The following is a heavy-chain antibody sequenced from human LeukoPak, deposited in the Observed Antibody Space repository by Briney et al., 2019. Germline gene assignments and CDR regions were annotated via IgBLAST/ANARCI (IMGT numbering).Heavy chain of an antibody. Sequence: SETLSLTCTVSGGSISSGDYYWSWLRQPPGKGLEWIGYMYYSGSTYYNPSLKSRATKSVDTSKNQFSLKLSSVTAADTAVYYCARLYYYDSRIDPWGQGTLVTVSS. CDR2: MYYSGST. V-gene: IGHV4-30-4*01. D-gene: IGHD3-22*01. CDR3: ARLYYYDSRIDP. CDR1: GGSISSGDYY. J-gene: IGHJ5*02.